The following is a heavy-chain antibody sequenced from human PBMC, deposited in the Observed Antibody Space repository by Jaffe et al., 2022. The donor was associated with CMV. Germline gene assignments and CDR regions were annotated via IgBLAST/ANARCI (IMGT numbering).Heavy chain of an antibody. J-gene: IGHJ4*02. Sequence: QVQLVESGGGLVKPGGSLRLSCAASGFTFSDYYMSWIRQAPGKGLEWVSYISSSPSYTTYTDSVKGRFTISRDSAKNSLYLQMNSLRAEDTAVYYCAGDNADRPLDYWGQGTLVTVSS. CDR1: GFTFSDYY. CDR2: ISSSPSYT. V-gene: IGHV3-11*06. CDR3: AGDNADRPLDY.